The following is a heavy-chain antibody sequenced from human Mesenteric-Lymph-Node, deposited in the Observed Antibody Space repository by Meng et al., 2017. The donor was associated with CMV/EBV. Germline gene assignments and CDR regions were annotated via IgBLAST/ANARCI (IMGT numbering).Heavy chain of an antibody. J-gene: IGHJ4*02. Sequence: GESLKISCAASGFTFDDYTMHWVRQAPGKGLEWVSLISWDGGSTYYADSVKGRFTISRDNAKNTLYLQMNSLRAEDTAVYYCARVWWFGSHFDYWGQGTLVTVSS. D-gene: IGHD3-10*01. CDR1: GFTFDDYT. CDR2: ISWDGGST. V-gene: IGHV3-43*01. CDR3: ARVWWFGSHFDY.